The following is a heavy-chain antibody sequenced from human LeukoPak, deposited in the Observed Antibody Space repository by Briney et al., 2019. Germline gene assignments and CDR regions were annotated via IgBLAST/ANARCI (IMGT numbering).Heavy chain of an antibody. CDR2: IYHRGSA. J-gene: IGHJ4*02. CDR3: ARAGDYYVSGSYLGF. V-gene: IGHV4-59*01. Sequence: PSETLSLTCTVSGGSISSYYWTWIRQPPGKGLEWIGYIYHRGSANYNPSLKSRVIISVDTSKNQFSLTLSSVTAADAAVYYCARAGDYYVSGSYLGFWGQGTLVTVSS. CDR1: GGSISSYY. D-gene: IGHD3-10*01.